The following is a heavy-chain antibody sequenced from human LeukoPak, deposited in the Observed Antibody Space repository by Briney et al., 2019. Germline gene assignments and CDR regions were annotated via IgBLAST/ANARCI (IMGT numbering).Heavy chain of an antibody. CDR2: INPSGGST. Sequence: ASVKVSCKASGYTFTSYYMNWVRQAPGQGLEWMWIINPSGGSTSYAQKFQGRVTMTRDTSTSTVFMELSSLRSEDTAVYYCARDPVDDYHYYYGMDVWGQGTTVTVSS. CDR3: ARDPVDDYHYYYGMDV. CDR1: GYTFTSYY. D-gene: IGHD1-1*01. J-gene: IGHJ6*02. V-gene: IGHV1-46*01.